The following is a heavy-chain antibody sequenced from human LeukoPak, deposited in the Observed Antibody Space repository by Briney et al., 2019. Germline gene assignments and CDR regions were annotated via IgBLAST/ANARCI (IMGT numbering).Heavy chain of an antibody. CDR2: ISSSGGST. CDR1: GFTFSSYA. J-gene: IGHJ4*02. D-gene: IGHD6-13*01. V-gene: IGHV3-23*01. Sequence: PGGSLRLSCAASGFTFSSYAMSWVRQAPGKGLEWVSAISSSGGSTYYADSVKGRFTISRDNSKNTLYLQMNSLRAEDTAVYYCANHPAAGTGYWGQGTLVTVSS. CDR3: ANHPAAGTGY.